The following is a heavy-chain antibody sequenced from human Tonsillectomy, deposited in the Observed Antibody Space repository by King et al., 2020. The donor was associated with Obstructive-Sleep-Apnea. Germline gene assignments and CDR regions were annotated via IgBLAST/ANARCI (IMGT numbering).Heavy chain of an antibody. Sequence: VQLVESGPEVKRPGTSVKVSCKASGFTFTISAVQWVRQARGQRLEWIGWIVVCSGDKNYAQKFQERVTITRDMSTSTAYMELSSLRSEDTAVYYCAAEDNAWNWNSVAAFDIWGQGTLVTVSS. J-gene: IGHJ3*02. D-gene: IGHD1-7*01. CDR3: AAEDNAWNWNSVAAFDI. CDR1: GFTFTISA. V-gene: IGHV1-58*01. CDR2: IVVCSGDK.